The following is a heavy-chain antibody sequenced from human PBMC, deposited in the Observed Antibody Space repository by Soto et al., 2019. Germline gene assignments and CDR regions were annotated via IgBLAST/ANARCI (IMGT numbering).Heavy chain of an antibody. Sequence: QLQLQESGPGLVKPSETLSLTCTVSGGSISSSSYYWGWIRQPPGKGLEWIGSIYYSGSTYYNPSLKSRVTISVDTSKNQFSLKLSSVTAADTAVYYCARLDYYDSSGYSPWYFDLWGRGTLVTVSS. CDR3: ARLDYYDSSGYSPWYFDL. CDR2: IYYSGST. V-gene: IGHV4-39*01. J-gene: IGHJ2*01. D-gene: IGHD3-22*01. CDR1: GGSISSSSYY.